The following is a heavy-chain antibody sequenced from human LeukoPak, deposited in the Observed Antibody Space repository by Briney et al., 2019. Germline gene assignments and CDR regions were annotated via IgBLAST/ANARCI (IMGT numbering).Heavy chain of an antibody. V-gene: IGHV4-4*02. D-gene: IGHD6-13*01. CDR2: IYHSGST. Sequence: PGGSLRLSCAASGFTFSYYAMTWVRQPPGKGLEWIGEIYHSGSTNYNPSLKSRVTISVDKSKNQFSLKLSSVTAADTAVYYCARGTLYSSSWYEEGINWGQGTLVTVSS. J-gene: IGHJ4*02. CDR1: GFTFSYYA. CDR3: ARGTLYSSSWYEEGIN.